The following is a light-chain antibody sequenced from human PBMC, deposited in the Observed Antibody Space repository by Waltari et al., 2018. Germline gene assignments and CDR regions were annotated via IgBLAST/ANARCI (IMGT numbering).Light chain of an antibody. CDR2: GAS. CDR1: QSVGSY. Sequence: IVLIQSPVTQSLSLAERATLSCRASQSVGSYLAWYQQKPGHAPRLLIYGASNLATGIPSRFSGSGSGTDFTLTITSLEPEDFAVYYCQQSYNWPQTFGQGTKVEIK. J-gene: IGKJ1*01. V-gene: IGKV3-11*01. CDR3: QQSYNWPQT.